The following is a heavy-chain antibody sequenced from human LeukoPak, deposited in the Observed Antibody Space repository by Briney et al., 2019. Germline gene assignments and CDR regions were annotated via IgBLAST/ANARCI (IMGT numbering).Heavy chain of an antibody. CDR1: GFTFSNAW. J-gene: IGHJ4*02. Sequence: GGSLRLSCAASGFTFSNAWMSWVRQAPGKGLEWVGRIKSKTDGGTTDYAAPVKGRFTISRDDSKNTLYLQMNSLKTEDTAVYYCTTEITMIVVVITDYWGQGTLVTVSS. V-gene: IGHV3-15*01. CDR2: IKSKTDGGTT. CDR3: TTEITMIVVVITDY. D-gene: IGHD3-22*01.